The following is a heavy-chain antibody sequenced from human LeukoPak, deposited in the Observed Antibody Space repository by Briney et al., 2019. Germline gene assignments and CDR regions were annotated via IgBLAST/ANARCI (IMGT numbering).Heavy chain of an antibody. J-gene: IGHJ4*02. CDR3: ARGGVYSYGYRFDY. CDR2: ISSNGGST. CDR1: GFTFSSYA. V-gene: IGHV3-64*01. Sequence: GSLRLSCAASGFTFSSYAMHWVRQAPGKGLEYVSAISSNGGSTYYANSVKGRFTISRDNSKNTLYLQMGSLRAEDMAVYYCARGGVYSYGYRFDYWGQGTLVTVSS. D-gene: IGHD5-18*01.